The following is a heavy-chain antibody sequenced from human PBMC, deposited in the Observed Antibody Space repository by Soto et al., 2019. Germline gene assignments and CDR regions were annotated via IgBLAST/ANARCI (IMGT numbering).Heavy chain of an antibody. J-gene: IGHJ6*02. D-gene: IGHD3-10*01. CDR3: AAAPGVYYYYGMDV. CDR1: GFTFTSSA. Sequence: GASVKVSCKASGFTFTSSAVQWVRQARGQRLEWIGWIVVGSGNTNYAQKFQERVTITRDMSTSTAYMELSSLRSEDTAVYYCAAAPGVYYYYGMDVWGQGTTVTVSS. V-gene: IGHV1-58*01. CDR2: IVVGSGNT.